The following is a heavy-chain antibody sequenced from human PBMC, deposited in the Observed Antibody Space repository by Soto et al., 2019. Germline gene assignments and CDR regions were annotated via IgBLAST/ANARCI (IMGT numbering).Heavy chain of an antibody. D-gene: IGHD2-15*01. Sequence: PSETLSLTCTVSGCSISSYYWGWIWQPPGKGLEWIGYIYYSGTTNYNPSLKSRVTISIDTSKNQFSLKLSSVTAADTAVYYCARRIAYCSSSSCPMDFDIWGQGTMVT. J-gene: IGHJ3*02. CDR1: GCSISSYY. CDR2: IYYSGTT. V-gene: IGHV4-59*13. CDR3: ARRIAYCSSSSCPMDFDI.